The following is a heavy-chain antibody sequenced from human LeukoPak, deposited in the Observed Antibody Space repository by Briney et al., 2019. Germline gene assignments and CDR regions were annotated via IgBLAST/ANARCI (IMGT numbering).Heavy chain of an antibody. CDR3: ARWQPGFDP. V-gene: IGHV3-7*01. CDR1: GFTFSSYW. D-gene: IGHD6-13*01. Sequence: GGSLRLSCAASGFTFSSYWMSWVRQAPGKGLEWVANIKQDGSEKYYVDSVEGRFAISRDNAQNSLYLQMNSLRVEDTAMYYCARWQPGFDPWGQGTLVTVSP. J-gene: IGHJ5*02. CDR2: IKQDGSEK.